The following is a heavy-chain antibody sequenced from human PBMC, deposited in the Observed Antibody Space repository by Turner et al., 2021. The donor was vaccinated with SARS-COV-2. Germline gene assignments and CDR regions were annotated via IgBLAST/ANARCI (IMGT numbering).Heavy chain of an antibody. CDR3: ARGLRAGWDHDY. V-gene: IGHV1-18*01. J-gene: IGHJ4*02. D-gene: IGHD2-21*02. Sequence: QVQLIQSGAEVKKPGASVKFSCTASGYTFTSYGISWVRQAPGQGLEWMGWISTYNGNTNQAQKLQGRVTMTTDTSTSTAYMELRSLRSDDTAVYYCARGLRAGWDHDYWGQGTLVTVSS. CDR2: ISTYNGNT. CDR1: GYTFTSYG.